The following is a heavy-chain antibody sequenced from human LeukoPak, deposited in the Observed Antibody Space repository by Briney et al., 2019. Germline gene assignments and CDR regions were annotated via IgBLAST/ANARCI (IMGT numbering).Heavy chain of an antibody. V-gene: IGHV3-72*01. D-gene: IGHD4-17*01. CDR3: GRNRDYALSH. J-gene: IGHJ4*02. CDR1: GFTFSDHY. Sequence: GGSLRLSCAVSGFTFSDHYMDWVRQAPGEELEWVGRSRNKANSYTTEYAASVKGRFTISRDDSKNSMYLQMNSLKTEDTAVYYCGRNRDYALSHWGQGTLVTVSS. CDR2: SRNKANSYTT.